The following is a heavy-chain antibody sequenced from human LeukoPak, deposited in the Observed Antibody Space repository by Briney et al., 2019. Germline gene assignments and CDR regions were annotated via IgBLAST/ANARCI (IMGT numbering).Heavy chain of an antibody. J-gene: IGHJ4*02. CDR3: ASYYYDSSGYFDY. CDR2: IIEDGSAQ. Sequence: GGSLRLSCAASGFTFSSSWMSWVRQAPGKGLEWVANIIEDGSAQYYVGSVRGRFTISRDNAKNSLYLQMNSLRGEDTAVYYCASYYYDSSGYFDYWGQGTLVTVSS. D-gene: IGHD3-22*01. CDR1: GFTFSSSW. V-gene: IGHV3-7*02.